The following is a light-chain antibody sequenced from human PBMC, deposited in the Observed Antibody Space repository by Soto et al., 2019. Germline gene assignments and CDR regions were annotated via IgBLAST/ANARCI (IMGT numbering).Light chain of an antibody. CDR2: AAS. V-gene: IGKV1-6*01. CDR3: LQDYNYPWT. J-gene: IGKJ1*01. Sequence: AIQMTQSPSSLSATEGDRVTITCRASQGIRNDLGWYQQKPGKAPKLLIYAASSLQSGVPSRFSGSGSGTDFTLTISSLQPEDFATYYCLQDYNYPWTFGQGTKVEIK. CDR1: QGIRND.